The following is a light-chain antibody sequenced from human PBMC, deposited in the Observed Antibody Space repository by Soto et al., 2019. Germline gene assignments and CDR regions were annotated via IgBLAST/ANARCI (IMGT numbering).Light chain of an antibody. Sequence: DLQMTQSPSILSASVGDRVTITCRASQSISSWLAWYQQKPGKAPKLLIYDASSLESGVPSRFSGSGSGTEFTLTISSLQPDDFATYYCQQYNSYSMTFGQGTKVDI. J-gene: IGKJ1*01. V-gene: IGKV1-5*01. CDR3: QQYNSYSMT. CDR2: DAS. CDR1: QSISSW.